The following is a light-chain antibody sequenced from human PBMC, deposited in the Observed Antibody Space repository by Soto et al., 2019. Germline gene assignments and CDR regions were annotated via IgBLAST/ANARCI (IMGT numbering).Light chain of an antibody. V-gene: IGKV1-5*03. Sequence: DIQMTQSPSTLSASEGDRVTISCRASQSVSIWLAWYPQKPGRAPKLLIYKSSILESGVPSRFSGSGSGTEFTLTISSLQPDDFATYYCQQFNTSPWTFGQGTKVDIK. CDR3: QQFNTSPWT. J-gene: IGKJ1*01. CDR1: QSVSIW. CDR2: KSS.